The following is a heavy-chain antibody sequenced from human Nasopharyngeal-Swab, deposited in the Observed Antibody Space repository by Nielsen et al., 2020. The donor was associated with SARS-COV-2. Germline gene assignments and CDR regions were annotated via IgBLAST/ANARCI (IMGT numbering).Heavy chain of an antibody. Sequence: GESLKISCSASGFTFSSYAMHWVRQAPGKGLEYVSAISSNGGSTYYADSVKGRFTISRDNSKNTLYLQMSSLRAEDTAVYYCVADEDIVLMVLDYWGQGTLVTVPS. CDR2: ISSNGGST. CDR3: VADEDIVLMVLDY. J-gene: IGHJ4*02. CDR1: GFTFSSYA. V-gene: IGHV3-64D*06. D-gene: IGHD2-8*01.